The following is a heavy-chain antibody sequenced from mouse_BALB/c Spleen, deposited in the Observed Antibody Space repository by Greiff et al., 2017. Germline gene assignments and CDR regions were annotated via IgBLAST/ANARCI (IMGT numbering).Heavy chain of an antibody. CDR1: GYTFSSYW. V-gene: IGHV1-9*01. Sequence: VQLQQSGAELMKPGASVKISCKATGYTFSSYWIEWVKQRPGHGLEWIGEILPGSGSTNYNEKFKGKATFTADTSSNTAYMQLSSLTSEDSAVYYCARSGYYAPFDYWGQGTTLTVSS. CDR2: ILPGSGST. J-gene: IGHJ2*01. D-gene: IGHD2-3*01. CDR3: ARSGYYAPFDY.